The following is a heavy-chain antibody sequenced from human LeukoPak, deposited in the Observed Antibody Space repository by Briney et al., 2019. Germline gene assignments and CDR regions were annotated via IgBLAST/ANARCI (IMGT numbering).Heavy chain of an antibody. CDR1: GGSSSGYY. CDR3: ARSITMPLY. Sequence: SETLSLTCAVYGGSSSGYYWTWIRQPLGKGLEWIGEINHSGSTNYNPSLKSRVTISVDTSKNQFSLKLSSVTAADTAVYYCARSITMPLYWGQGTLVTVSS. J-gene: IGHJ4*02. V-gene: IGHV4-34*01. CDR2: INHSGST. D-gene: IGHD3-10*01.